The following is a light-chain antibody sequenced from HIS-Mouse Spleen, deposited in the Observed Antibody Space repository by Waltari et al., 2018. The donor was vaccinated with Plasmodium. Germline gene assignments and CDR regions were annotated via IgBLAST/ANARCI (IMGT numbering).Light chain of an antibody. J-gene: IGLJ2*01. CDR3: ISDACRNNLV. CDR2: EVS. V-gene: IGLV2-8*01. Sequence: QSALTQPPSASGSPGQSVTISCTGPSSDVGGYNYVSWYQQPPGKAPKLMIYEVSKRPLWFPYRFSGSKSGNTASRTVSGLQAEDEADYYCISDACRNNLVFGGGTKLTVL. CDR1: SSDVGGYNY.